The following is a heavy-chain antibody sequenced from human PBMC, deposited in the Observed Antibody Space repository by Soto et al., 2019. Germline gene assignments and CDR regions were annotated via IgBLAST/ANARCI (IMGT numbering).Heavy chain of an antibody. CDR2: VHASGTT. CDR3: VRGFVEAGMAFDY. J-gene: IGHJ4*02. V-gene: IGHV4-31*03. D-gene: IGHD3-3*01. CDR1: RESINNGAYF. Sequence: QVQLQESSPGLVKPSQTLSLTCSVSRESINNGAYFWSWIRQHPGKGLEWIGYVHASGTTYYNPSLRGRVALSIDTSKNQFYLSLKSVTAADTAVFFCVRGFVEAGMAFDYWGPGTLVTVSS.